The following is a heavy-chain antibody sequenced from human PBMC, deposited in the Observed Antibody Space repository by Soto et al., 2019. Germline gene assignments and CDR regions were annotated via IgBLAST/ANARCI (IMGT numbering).Heavy chain of an antibody. Sequence: EVQLVESGGGLVQPGGSLRLSCAASGFTFSSFWMYWVRQAPGKGLVWVSRINSDASTTSYADSVKGRFTISRDNAKNTLYPQMNSLRAEDTAVYYCARIPPGWGGGQLVLDYWGQGTLVTVSS. J-gene: IGHJ4*02. D-gene: IGHD6-13*01. CDR2: INSDASTT. CDR3: ARIPPGWGGGQLVLDY. V-gene: IGHV3-74*01. CDR1: GFTFSSFW.